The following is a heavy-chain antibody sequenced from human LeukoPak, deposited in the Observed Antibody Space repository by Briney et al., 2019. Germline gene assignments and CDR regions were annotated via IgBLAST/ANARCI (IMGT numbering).Heavy chain of an antibody. CDR3: SLDCSSTSCYSFDY. D-gene: IGHD2-2*01. CDR1: GFTFSSYG. V-gene: IGHV3-30*02. J-gene: IGHJ4*02. Sequence: PGGSLRLSCAASGFTFSSYGMHWVRQAPGKGLEWVAFIRYDGSNKYYADSVKGRFPISRDNSKNTLYLQMNSLRAEDTAVYYCSLDCSSTSCYSFDYRGQGTLVTVSS. CDR2: IRYDGSNK.